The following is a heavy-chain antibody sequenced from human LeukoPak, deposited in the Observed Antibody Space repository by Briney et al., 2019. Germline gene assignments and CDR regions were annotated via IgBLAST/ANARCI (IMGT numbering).Heavy chain of an antibody. CDR2: TNPNSGGT. CDR1: GYTFTGYY. Sequence: GASVKVSCKASGYTFTGYYIHWVRQAPGQGREWMGWTNPNSGGTNYAQKFQGTVTMDRDTSLNTAYMGLSRLRSDDTGVYDCARGCSTTSCSTDIFDPWGQGTLVTVYS. V-gene: IGHV1-2*02. CDR3: ARGCSTTSCSTDIFDP. J-gene: IGHJ5*02. D-gene: IGHD2-2*01.